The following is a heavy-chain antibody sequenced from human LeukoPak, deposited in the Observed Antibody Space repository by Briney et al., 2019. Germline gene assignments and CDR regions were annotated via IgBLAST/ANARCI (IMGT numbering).Heavy chain of an antibody. CDR2: IKQDGSEK. CDR3: AKDGDQVYDYVWGSSYYFDY. Sequence: GGSLRLSCAASGFTFSSYWMTWVRQAPGKGLEWVANIKQDGSEKYYVDSVKGRFTISRDNAKNTLYLQMNSLRAEDTAVYYCAKDGDQVYDYVWGSSYYFDYWGQGTLVTVSS. V-gene: IGHV3-7*03. J-gene: IGHJ4*02. CDR1: GFTFSSYW. D-gene: IGHD3-16*01.